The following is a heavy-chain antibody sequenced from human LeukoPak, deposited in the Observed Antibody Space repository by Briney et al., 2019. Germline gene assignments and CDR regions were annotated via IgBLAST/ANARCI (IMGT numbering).Heavy chain of an antibody. CDR3: ARDKGPRYYYYYGMDV. CDR1: GFTISSYA. Sequence: GRSLRLSCAASGFTISSYAMHWVRQAPGKGLEWVAVISYDGSNKYYADSVKGRFTISRDNSKNTLYLQMNSLRAEDTAVYYCARDKGPRYYYYYGMDVWGQGATVTVSS. V-gene: IGHV3-30-3*01. CDR2: ISYDGSNK. J-gene: IGHJ6*02.